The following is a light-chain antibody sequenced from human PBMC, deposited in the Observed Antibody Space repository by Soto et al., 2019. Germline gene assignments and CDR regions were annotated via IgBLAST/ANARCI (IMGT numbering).Light chain of an antibody. CDR2: AAS. J-gene: IGKJ5*01. CDR1: QSISNW. V-gene: IGKV1-12*01. Sequence: DIQMTHSPSTLPASVGDRVTLTFRASQSISNWLAWYQQKPGKAPKLLIYAASSLQSGVPSRFSGSGSGTDFTLTIRSLQPEDFATYYCQQANSFPPINCGQGTRREIK. CDR3: QQANSFPPIN.